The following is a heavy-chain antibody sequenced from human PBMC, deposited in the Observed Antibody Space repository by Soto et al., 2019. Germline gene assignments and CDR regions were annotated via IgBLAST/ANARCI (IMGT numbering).Heavy chain of an antibody. CDR2: LIPIFGTA. Sequence: QVQLVQSGAEVKQPGSSVKVSCKASGGTFSSYAISWVRQAPGQGLEWMGGLIPIFGTAKYAQKFQGSVTITADESTSTAYMELSSLRSEHTAVYYCARAYDYDSAAPYYYYGMAVWGQGTTVTVSS. V-gene: IGHV1-69*01. D-gene: IGHD3-16*01. CDR1: GGTFSSYA. CDR3: ARAYDYDSAAPYYYYGMAV. J-gene: IGHJ6*02.